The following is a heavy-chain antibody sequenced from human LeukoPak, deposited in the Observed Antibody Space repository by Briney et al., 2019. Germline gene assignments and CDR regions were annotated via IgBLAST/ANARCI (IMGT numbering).Heavy chain of an antibody. CDR3: AHTIEEQRLVAFDY. J-gene: IGHJ4*02. D-gene: IGHD6-25*01. CDR2: IYWNGDQ. CDR1: GFSLSTHAVG. Sequence: ESGPTLVKPTQTLTLTCTFSGFSLSTHAVGVGWIRQPPRKALEWLALIYWNGDQRLISSLKSRLTITKDSSKHQVVLTMPSMDPVDTATYYWAHTIEEQRLVAFDYWGRGTLVTVSS. V-gene: IGHV2-5*01.